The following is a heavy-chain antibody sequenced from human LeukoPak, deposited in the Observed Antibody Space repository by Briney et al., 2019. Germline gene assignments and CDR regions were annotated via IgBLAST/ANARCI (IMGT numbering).Heavy chain of an antibody. Sequence: GGSLRLSCAGSGFTFSSYSMNWVRQAPGKGVKWVSSISSSSSYIYYADSVKGRFTISRDNAKNSLYLQMNSLRAEDTAVYYCARDPPTYYYGSGRGAFDIWGQGTMVTVSS. V-gene: IGHV3-21*01. J-gene: IGHJ3*02. CDR3: ARDPPTYYYGSGRGAFDI. CDR2: ISSSSSYI. CDR1: GFTFSSYS. D-gene: IGHD3-10*01.